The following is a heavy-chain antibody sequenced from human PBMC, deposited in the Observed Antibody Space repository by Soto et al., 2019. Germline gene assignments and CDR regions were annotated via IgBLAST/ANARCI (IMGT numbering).Heavy chain of an antibody. Sequence: GESLKISCKGSGYSFTSYWIGWVRQMPGTGLEWRGIIYPGDSDTRYSPSFQGQVTISADKSISTAYLQWSSLKASDTAMYYCARRVLGYCSSTSCSKDYYGMDVWGQGTTVTVSS. CDR3: ARRVLGYCSSTSCSKDYYGMDV. J-gene: IGHJ6*02. CDR1: GYSFTSYW. D-gene: IGHD2-2*01. V-gene: IGHV5-51*01. CDR2: IYPGDSDT.